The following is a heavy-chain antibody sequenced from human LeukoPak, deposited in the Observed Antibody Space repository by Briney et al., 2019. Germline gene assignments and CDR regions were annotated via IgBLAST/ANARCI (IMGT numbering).Heavy chain of an antibody. CDR2: ISAYNGNT. CDR3: ARDILGRGHDWFDP. CDR1: GYTFTSYY. D-gene: IGHD3-3*01. Sequence: ASVKVSCKASGYTFTSYYMHWVRQAPGQGLEWMGWISAYNGNTNYAQKLQGRVTMTTDTSTSTAYMELRSLRSDDTAVYYCARDILGRGHDWFDPWGQGTLVTVSS. V-gene: IGHV1-18*04. J-gene: IGHJ5*02.